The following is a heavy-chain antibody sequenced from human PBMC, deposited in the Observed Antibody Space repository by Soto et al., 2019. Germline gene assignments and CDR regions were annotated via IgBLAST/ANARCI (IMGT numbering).Heavy chain of an antibody. Sequence: SETLSLTCTVSGGSISSYYWSWIRQPPGKGLEWIGYIYYSGSTNYNPSLKSRVTISVDTSKNQFSLKLSSVTAADTAVYYCARDRGYCSGGSCYSLENYGMDVWGQGTTVTVSS. CDR3: ARDRGYCSGGSCYSLENYGMDV. J-gene: IGHJ6*02. CDR2: IYYSGST. V-gene: IGHV4-59*01. D-gene: IGHD2-15*01. CDR1: GGSISSYY.